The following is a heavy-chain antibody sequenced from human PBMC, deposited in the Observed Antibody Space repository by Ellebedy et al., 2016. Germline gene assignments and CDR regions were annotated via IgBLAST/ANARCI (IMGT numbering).Heavy chain of an antibody. V-gene: IGHV3-23*01. Sequence: GGSLRLSCAASGFTFSTYAMSWVRQAPGKGLEWVSSLGGSGGGGTFYADSVKGRFTISRDNSKNTLFLQMNNLRAEDTAVYYCAKDWPRHRFDPWGQGTLVTVSS. J-gene: IGHJ5*02. CDR2: LGGSGGGGT. CDR3: AKDWPRHRFDP. CDR1: GFTFSTYA.